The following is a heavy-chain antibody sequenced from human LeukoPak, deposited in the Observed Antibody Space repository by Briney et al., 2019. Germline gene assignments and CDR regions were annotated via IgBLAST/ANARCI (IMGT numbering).Heavy chain of an antibody. D-gene: IGHD6-13*01. Sequence: LSGGSLRLSCAASGFTFGSYAMSWVRQTPGKSLEWVSIISNGGVTTYYADSVRGRFTISRDNSKDLLYLQMDSLRAEDTAVYYCVKLSSGSGSSFGFDSWGLGTLVTVSS. CDR1: GFTFGSYA. CDR2: ISNGGVTT. CDR3: VKLSSGSGSSFGFDS. J-gene: IGHJ4*02. V-gene: IGHV3-23*01.